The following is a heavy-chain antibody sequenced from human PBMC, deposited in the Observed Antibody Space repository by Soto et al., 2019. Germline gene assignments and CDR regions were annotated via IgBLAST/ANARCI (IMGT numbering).Heavy chain of an antibody. CDR3: AKDMYSSSSHYYYYGMDV. CDR1: GFTFSSYA. V-gene: IGHV3-30*04. CDR2: ISYDGSNK. D-gene: IGHD6-6*01. J-gene: IGHJ6*02. Sequence: QVQLVESGGGVVQPGRSLRLSCAASGFTFSSYAMHWVRQAPGKGLEWVAVISYDGSNKYYADSVKGRFTISRDNSKNTLYLQMNSLRAEDTAVYYCAKDMYSSSSHYYYYGMDVWGQGTTVTVSS.